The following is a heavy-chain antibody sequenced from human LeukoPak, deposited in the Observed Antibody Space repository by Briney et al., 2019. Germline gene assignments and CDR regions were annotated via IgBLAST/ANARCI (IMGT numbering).Heavy chain of an antibody. D-gene: IGHD5-18*01. Sequence: SETLSLTCIVSGGSTSSGDYYCSWIRQPAGKGLEWIGRIYTTGSTNYNPSLQSRVTMSVDTSQNQFSLKLSSVTAADTAVYYCAKSSYSIFDYWGQGTLVTVSS. CDR2: IYTTGST. CDR1: GGSTSSGDYY. J-gene: IGHJ4*02. V-gene: IGHV4-61*02. CDR3: AKSSYSIFDY.